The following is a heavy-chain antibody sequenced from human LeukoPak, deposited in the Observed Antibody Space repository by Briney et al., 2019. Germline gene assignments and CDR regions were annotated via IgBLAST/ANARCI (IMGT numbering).Heavy chain of an antibody. CDR1: GYTFIGCY. CDR2: INPNSGGT. D-gene: IGHD3-22*01. J-gene: IGHJ4*02. V-gene: IGHV1-2*02. Sequence: ASVKVSCKASGYTFIGCYMHWVRQAPGQGLEWMGWINPNSGGTNYAQKFQGRVTMTRDTSISTAYMELSRLRSDDTAVYYCARDFYGYYDSSGYYHYFDYWGQGTLVTVSS. CDR3: ARDFYGYYDSSGYYHYFDY.